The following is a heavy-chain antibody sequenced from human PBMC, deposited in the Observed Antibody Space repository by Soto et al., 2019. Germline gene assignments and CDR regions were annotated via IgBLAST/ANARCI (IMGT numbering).Heavy chain of an antibody. CDR1: GFTFTSSA. J-gene: IGHJ4*02. CDR2: IVVGSGNT. CDR3: AADPHHYGDFGPDN. D-gene: IGHD4-17*01. V-gene: IGHV1-58*01. Sequence: SVKVSCKASGFTFTSSAVQWVRQARGQRLEWIGWIVVGSGNTNYAQKFQERVTITRDMSTSTAYMELSSLRSEDTAVYYCAADPHHYGDFGPDNWGQGTLVTVSS.